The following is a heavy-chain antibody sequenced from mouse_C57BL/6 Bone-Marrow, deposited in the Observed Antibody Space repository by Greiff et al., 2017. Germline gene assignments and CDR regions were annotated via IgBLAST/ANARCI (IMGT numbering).Heavy chain of an antibody. J-gene: IGHJ3*01. Sequence: LVKPGASVKISCKASGYAFSSSWMNWVKQRPGKGLEWIGRIYPGDGDTNYNGKFKGKATLTADKSSSTAYMQLSSLASEDSAVYFCARLDDYSWFAYWGQGTLVTVSA. D-gene: IGHD2-4*01. V-gene: IGHV1-82*01. CDR1: GYAFSSSW. CDR3: ARLDDYSWFAY. CDR2: IYPGDGDT.